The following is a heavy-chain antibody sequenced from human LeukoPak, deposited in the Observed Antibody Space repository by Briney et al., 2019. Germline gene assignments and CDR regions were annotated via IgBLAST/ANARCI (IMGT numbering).Heavy chain of an antibody. CDR2: IKSKPYGGTT. Sequence: SLRLSCTASGFTFGDYAMSWLRQATGKGLEWIGFIKSKPYGGTTDYAASVKGRFTISRDDSKSIAYLQMNSLKTEDTAVYYCSRGSYQFDYWGQGILVTVSS. V-gene: IGHV3-49*03. CDR1: GFTFGDYA. CDR3: SRGSYQFDY. D-gene: IGHD1-26*01. J-gene: IGHJ4*02.